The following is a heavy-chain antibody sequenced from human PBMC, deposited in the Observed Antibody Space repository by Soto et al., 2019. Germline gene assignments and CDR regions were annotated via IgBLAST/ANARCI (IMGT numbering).Heavy chain of an antibody. V-gene: IGHV4-38-2*01. J-gene: IGHJ5*02. D-gene: IGHD2-21*01. CDR1: GYSISSGYY. CDR3: ARNGGGILWWQKPWFDP. CDR2: IYHSGST. Sequence: ETLSLTCAVSGYSISSGYYWGWIRQPPGKGLEWIGSIYHSGSTYYNPSLKSRVTISVDTSKNQVSLKLSSVTAADTAVYYCARNGGGILWWQKPWFDPWGQGTLVTVS.